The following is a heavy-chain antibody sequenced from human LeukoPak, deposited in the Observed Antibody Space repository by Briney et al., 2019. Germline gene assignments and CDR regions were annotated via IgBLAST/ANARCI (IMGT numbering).Heavy chain of an antibody. CDR2: FDPEDGET. CDR3: ATDDSSSWPRGYYGMDV. J-gene: IGHJ6*02. Sequence: ASVKVSCKVSGYTLTELSMHWVRQAPGKGLEWMGGFDPEDGETIYAQKFQGRVTMTEDTSTGTAYMELSSLRSEDTAVYYCATDDSSSWPRGYYGMDVWGQGTTVTVSS. CDR1: GYTLTELS. D-gene: IGHD6-13*01. V-gene: IGHV1-24*01.